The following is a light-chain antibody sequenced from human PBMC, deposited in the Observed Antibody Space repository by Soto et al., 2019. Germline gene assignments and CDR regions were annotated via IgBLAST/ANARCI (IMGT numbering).Light chain of an antibody. CDR1: QSVLYSSNNKNY. V-gene: IGKV4-1*01. CDR3: QQYSSTPWT. CDR2: WAS. J-gene: IGKJ1*01. Sequence: DIVMTQSPDSLAVSLGERATINCKSSQSVLYSSNNKNYLAWYQQKPGQPPKLLIYWASTRESGVPDRFSGSGSGKDFTLTISSLKAEDVAVYYCQQYSSTPWTFGQGTKVEIK.